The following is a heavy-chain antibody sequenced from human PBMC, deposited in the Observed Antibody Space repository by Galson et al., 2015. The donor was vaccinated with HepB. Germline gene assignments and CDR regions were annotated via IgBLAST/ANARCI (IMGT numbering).Heavy chain of an antibody. V-gene: IGHV1-18*04. CDR1: GYTFTSYG. Sequence: SVKVSCKASGYTFTSYGISWVRQAPGQGLVWMGWISAYNGNTNYAQKLQGRVTMTTDTSTSTAYMGLSSLRSEDTAVYYCARDSTSDYCSGGSCYSYYYYYGMDVWGQGTTVTVSS. D-gene: IGHD2-15*01. CDR3: ARDSTSDYCSGGSCYSYYYYYGMDV. CDR2: ISAYNGNT. J-gene: IGHJ6*02.